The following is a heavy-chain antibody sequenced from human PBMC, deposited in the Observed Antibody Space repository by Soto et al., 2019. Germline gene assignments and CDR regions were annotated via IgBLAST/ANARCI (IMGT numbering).Heavy chain of an antibody. Sequence: QVQLVESGGGVVQPGRSLRLSCAASGFTFSDYALHWVRQAPGKGLEWVAVISYDGSNKYYADSVKGRFTVSRDNSKNTLYLQMNSLRAEDTSVYYCPRERSHSSSPYFEYWGQGTLVTVSS. CDR1: GFTFSDYA. D-gene: IGHD6-6*01. CDR2: ISYDGSNK. J-gene: IGHJ4*02. V-gene: IGHV3-30-3*01. CDR3: PRERSHSSSPYFEY.